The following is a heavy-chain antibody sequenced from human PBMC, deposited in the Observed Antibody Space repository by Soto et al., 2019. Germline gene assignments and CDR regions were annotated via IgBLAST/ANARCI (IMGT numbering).Heavy chain of an antibody. D-gene: IGHD6-19*01. V-gene: IGHV4-38-2*01. CDR2: IYDSGTTYT. Sequence: PSETLSLTCAVSGYFISSGHYWGWIRQPPGKGLEWIGYIYDSGTTYTYLNPSLKSRVTISVDTSKNQFSLKVRSVTAADSAVYYCARAGQWLFGQYYFDYWGQGTLVTVSS. CDR1: GYFISSGHY. CDR3: ARAGQWLFGQYYFDY. J-gene: IGHJ4*02.